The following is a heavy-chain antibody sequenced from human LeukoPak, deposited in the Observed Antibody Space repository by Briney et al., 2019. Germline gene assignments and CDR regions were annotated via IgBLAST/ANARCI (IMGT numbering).Heavy chain of an antibody. J-gene: IGHJ6*03. CDR3: ARVGTQDIVVVPAAGGLYYYYYYYMDV. V-gene: IGHV3-21*01. Sequence: GGSLRLSCAASGFRFSSYAMSWVRQAPGKGLEWVSSISSSSSYIYYADSVKGRFTISRDNAKNSLYLQMNSLRAEDTAVYYCARVGTQDIVVVPAAGGLYYYYYYYMDVWGKGTTVTVSS. CDR1: GFRFSSYA. D-gene: IGHD2-2*01. CDR2: ISSSSSYI.